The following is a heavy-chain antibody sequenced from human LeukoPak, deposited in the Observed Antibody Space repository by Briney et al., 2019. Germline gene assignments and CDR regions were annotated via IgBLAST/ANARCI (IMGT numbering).Heavy chain of an antibody. CDR2: IIPIFGTA. CDR1: GGTFISYA. D-gene: IGHD2-8*01. CDR3: ASGRVGMVYASTHFDY. Sequence: EASVKVSCKASGGTFISYAISWVRQAPGQGLEWMGRIIPIFGTANYAQKFQGRVTITTDESTSTAYMELSSLRSEDTAVCYCASGRVGMVYASTHFDYWGQGTLVTVSS. V-gene: IGHV1-69*05. J-gene: IGHJ4*02.